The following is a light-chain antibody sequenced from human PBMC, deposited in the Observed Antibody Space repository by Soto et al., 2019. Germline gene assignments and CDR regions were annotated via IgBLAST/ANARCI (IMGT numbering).Light chain of an antibody. CDR1: QSVGGSS. CDR3: QQYQNSPRT. CDR2: DTS. J-gene: IGKJ1*01. Sequence: EIVLTQSPATLSLSPVERATVSCRSSQSVGGSSLAWYQQRPGQAPRLLIYDTSKRATGIPDRFSGSGSGTDFTLTISRLEPEDFAVYYCQQYQNSPRTFGQGTKVDIK. V-gene: IGKV3-20*01.